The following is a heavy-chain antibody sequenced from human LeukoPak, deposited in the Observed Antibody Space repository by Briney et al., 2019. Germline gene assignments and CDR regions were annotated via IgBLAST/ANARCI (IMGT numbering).Heavy chain of an antibody. CDR1: GDSVSRSDSY. D-gene: IGHD3-22*01. Sequence: SETLSLTCSVSGDSVSRSDSYWDWIRQPPGKGLEWIGTIYYSGRTYYSPSLKSRVTMSVDPSNNQLSLNLRSVTAADTAVYYCARRRYYDGSGYLEWGQGTLLSVSS. V-gene: IGHV4-39*01. CDR2: IYYSGRT. CDR3: ARRRYYDGSGYLE. J-gene: IGHJ1*01.